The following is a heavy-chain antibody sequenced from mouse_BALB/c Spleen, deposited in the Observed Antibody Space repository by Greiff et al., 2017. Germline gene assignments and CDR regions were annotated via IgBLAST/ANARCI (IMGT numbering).Heavy chain of an antibody. J-gene: IGHJ4*01. V-gene: IGHV1-20*02. Sequence: EVKLQQSGPELVKPGASVKISCKASGYSFTGYFMNWVMQSHGKSLEWIGRINPYNGDTFYNQKFKGKATLTVDKSSSTAHMELRSLASEDSAVYYCARRYGNPLYAMDYWGQGTSVTVSS. CDR3: ARRYGNPLYAMDY. CDR2: INPYNGDT. D-gene: IGHD2-10*02. CDR1: GYSFTGYF.